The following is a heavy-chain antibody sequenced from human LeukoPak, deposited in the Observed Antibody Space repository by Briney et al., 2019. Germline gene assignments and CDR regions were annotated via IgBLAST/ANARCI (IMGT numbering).Heavy chain of an antibody. Sequence: PGGSLRLSCAASGFTFSSYAMSWVRKAPGKGLEWFSAISGSGGSTYYADSVKGRFTISRDNSKNTLYLQMNSLRAEDTAVYYCAKATQDVLRFLEWSGEYYFDYWGQGTLVTVSS. CDR2: ISGSGGST. D-gene: IGHD3-3*01. V-gene: IGHV3-23*01. J-gene: IGHJ4*02. CDR1: GFTFSSYA. CDR3: AKATQDVLRFLEWSGEYYFDY.